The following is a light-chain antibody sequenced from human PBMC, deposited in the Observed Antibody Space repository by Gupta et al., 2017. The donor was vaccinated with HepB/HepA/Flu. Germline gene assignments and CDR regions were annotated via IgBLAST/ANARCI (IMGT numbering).Light chain of an antibody. Sequence: SYELTQPPSVSVSPGQTASITCSGDKLGHKYVCWYQQKPGQYPVLVIYQDTKRPSGIPERFSGSNSGNTATLTISGTQAMDEADYYCQAWDSSTVVFGGGTKLTVL. J-gene: IGLJ2*01. CDR1: KLGHKY. CDR3: QAWDSSTVV. V-gene: IGLV3-1*01. CDR2: QDT.